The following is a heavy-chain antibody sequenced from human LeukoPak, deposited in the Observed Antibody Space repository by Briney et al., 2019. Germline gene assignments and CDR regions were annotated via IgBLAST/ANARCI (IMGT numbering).Heavy chain of an antibody. CDR1: GFIFKTYT. CDR2: ITGDCKYI. J-gene: IGHJ6*02. CDR3: ARGGSGGYYTHYYYYGMEV. D-gene: IGHD3-10*01. Sequence: GGSLRLSCAASGFIFKTYTMTWVRQAPGKGLEWVSSITGDCKYITYADSVKGRFTISRDNAKNSLYLQMNSLRAEDTALYYCARGGSGGYYTHYYYYGMEVWGQGTTVTVSS. V-gene: IGHV3-21*04.